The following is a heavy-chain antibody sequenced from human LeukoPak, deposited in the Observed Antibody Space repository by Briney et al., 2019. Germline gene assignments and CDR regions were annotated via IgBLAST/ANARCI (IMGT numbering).Heavy chain of an antibody. CDR3: ARDLGWRHYYYYGMDV. D-gene: IGHD2-15*01. Sequence: GASVKVSCKASGYTFTSYYMHWVRQAPGQGLEWMGIINPSGGSTSYAQKFQGRVTMTRDTSTSTVYMELSSLRSEDTAVYYCARDLGWRHYYYYGMDVWGQGTTVTVSS. V-gene: IGHV1-46*01. J-gene: IGHJ6*02. CDR1: GYTFTSYY. CDR2: INPSGGST.